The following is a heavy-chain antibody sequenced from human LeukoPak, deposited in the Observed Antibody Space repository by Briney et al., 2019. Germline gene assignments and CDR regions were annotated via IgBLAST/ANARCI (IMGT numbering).Heavy chain of an antibody. V-gene: IGHV3-30-3*01. CDR2: ISYDGSYK. CDR3: ARADGTTTGGMDV. D-gene: IGHD4-17*01. CDR1: GFTSTSYA. Sequence: TGGSLRLSCEASGFTSTSYAIHWVRQAPGKGLEWVAVISYDGSYKYYADSVKGRFTMSRDYSKNTVYLQMNSLRVEDTAVYYCARADGTTTGGMDVWGQGTTVTVSS. J-gene: IGHJ6*02.